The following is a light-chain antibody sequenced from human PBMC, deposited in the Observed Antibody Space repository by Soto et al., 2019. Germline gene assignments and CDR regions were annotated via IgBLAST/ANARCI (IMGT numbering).Light chain of an antibody. CDR1: QSVSSNS. J-gene: IGKJ1*01. CDR3: QQYGSSSWT. Sequence: EIVLTQFPGTLSLSPGERATLSCRASQSVSSNSLAWYQQKPGQAPRLLIYTTSRRATGIPDRFSGSGSGTEFTLTISRLEPEDFAVYYCQQYGSSSWTFGQGTKVEIK. CDR2: TTS. V-gene: IGKV3-20*01.